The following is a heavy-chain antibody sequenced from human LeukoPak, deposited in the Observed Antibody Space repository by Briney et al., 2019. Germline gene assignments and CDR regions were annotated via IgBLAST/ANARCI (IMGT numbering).Heavy chain of an antibody. CDR3: ARGVPAAIHPRDYYYYMDV. D-gene: IGHD2-2*02. CDR2: INPNSGGT. V-gene: IGHV1-2*02. Sequence: ASVKVSCKASGYTFTGDYMHWVRQAPGQGLEWMGWINPNSGGTNYAQKFQGRVTMTRDTSISTAYMELSRLRSDDTAVYYCARGVPAAIHPRDYYYYMDVWGKGTTVTVSS. CDR1: GYTFTGDY. J-gene: IGHJ6*03.